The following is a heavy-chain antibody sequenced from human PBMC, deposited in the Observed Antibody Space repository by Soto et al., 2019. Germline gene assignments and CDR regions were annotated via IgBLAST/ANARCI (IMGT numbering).Heavy chain of an antibody. Sequence: ASVKVSCKASGGTFSSYAISWVRQAPGQGLEWMGGIIPIFGTANYAQKFQGRVTITADESTSTAYMELSSLRSEDTAVYYCARGRALLWFGEYSHTSLDYWGQGTLVTVSS. J-gene: IGHJ4*02. CDR2: IIPIFGTA. CDR3: ARGRALLWFGEYSHTSLDY. D-gene: IGHD3-10*01. CDR1: GGTFSSYA. V-gene: IGHV1-69*13.